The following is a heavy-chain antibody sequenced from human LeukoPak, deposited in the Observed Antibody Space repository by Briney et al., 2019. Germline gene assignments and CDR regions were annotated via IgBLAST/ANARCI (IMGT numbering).Heavy chain of an antibody. CDR2: INHSGST. CDR1: SGSFSGYY. Sequence: SETLSLTCAVYSGSFSGYYWSWIRQPPGKGLEWIGEINHSGSTNYNPSLKSRVTISVDTSKNQFSLKLSSVTAADTAVYYCARTGGSCYDYWGQGTLVTVSS. CDR3: ARTGGSCYDY. D-gene: IGHD2-15*01. V-gene: IGHV4-34*01. J-gene: IGHJ4*02.